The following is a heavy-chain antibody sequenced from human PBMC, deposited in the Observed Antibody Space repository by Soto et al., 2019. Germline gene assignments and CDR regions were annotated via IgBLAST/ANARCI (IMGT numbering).Heavy chain of an antibody. CDR3: ARDDSSGYYSLFDY. CDR1: GFTFSSYA. Sequence: GGSLRLSCAASGFTFSSYAMHWVRQAPGKGLEWVAVISYDGSNKYYADSVKGRFTISRDNSKNTLYLQMNSLRAEDTAVYYCARDDSSGYYSLFDYWGQGTLVTVSS. CDR2: ISYDGSNK. J-gene: IGHJ4*02. V-gene: IGHV3-30-3*01. D-gene: IGHD3-22*01.